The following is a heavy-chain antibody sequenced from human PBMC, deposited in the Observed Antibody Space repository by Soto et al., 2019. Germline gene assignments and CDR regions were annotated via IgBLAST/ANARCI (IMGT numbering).Heavy chain of an antibody. CDR1: GYTFTSYA. V-gene: IGHV1-3*01. Sequence: ASVKVSCKASGYTFTSYAMHWVRQAPGQRLEWMGWINAGNGNTKYSQKFQGRVTITRDTSASTAYMELSSLRSEDTAVYYCAGLLWFGELLPAYYGMDVWGQGTTVTVSS. CDR3: AGLLWFGELLPAYYGMDV. CDR2: INAGNGNT. D-gene: IGHD3-10*01. J-gene: IGHJ6*02.